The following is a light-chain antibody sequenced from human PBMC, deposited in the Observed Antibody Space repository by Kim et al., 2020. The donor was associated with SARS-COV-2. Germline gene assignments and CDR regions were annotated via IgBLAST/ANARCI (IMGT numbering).Light chain of an antibody. J-gene: IGKJ1*01. CDR2: GAS. CDR1: QSVSVN. CDR3: QQYEKWPPWT. Sequence: EIVMTQSPATLSVSPGERATLSCRASQSVSVNLAWYQQKPGQAPRLLVYGASTRATGIPARFSGSGSGTEFTLTISSLQSEDFAVYYCQQYEKWPPWTFGQGTKVDIK. V-gene: IGKV3-15*01.